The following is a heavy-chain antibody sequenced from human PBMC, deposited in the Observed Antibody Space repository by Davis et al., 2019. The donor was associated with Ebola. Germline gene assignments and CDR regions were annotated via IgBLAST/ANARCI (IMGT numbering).Heavy chain of an antibody. J-gene: IGHJ4*02. CDR3: AKLEMATIG. V-gene: IGHV3-64*04. Sequence: PGGSLRLSCSASGFTFSSFAMHWVRQAPGKGLKYVSAISSSGGSTYYADSVKGRFTISRDSSKNTLYLQMNSLRAEDTAVYYCAKLEMATIGWGQGTLVTVSS. CDR2: ISSSGGST. CDR1: GFTFSSFA. D-gene: IGHD5-24*01.